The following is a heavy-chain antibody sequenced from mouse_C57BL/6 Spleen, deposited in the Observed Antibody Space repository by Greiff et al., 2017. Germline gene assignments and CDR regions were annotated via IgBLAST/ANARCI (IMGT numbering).Heavy chain of an antibody. CDR3: ARKGMGFAY. J-gene: IGHJ3*01. V-gene: IGHV1-50*01. D-gene: IGHD2-10*02. CDR2: IDPSDSYT. CDR1: GYTFTSYW. Sequence: QVQLQQPGAELVKPGASVKLSCKASGYTFTSYWMQWVKQRPGQGLEWIGEIDPSDSYTNYNQKFKGKATLTVDTSSSTAYMQLSSLTSEDSAVYYGARKGMGFAYWRQGTLVTVSA.